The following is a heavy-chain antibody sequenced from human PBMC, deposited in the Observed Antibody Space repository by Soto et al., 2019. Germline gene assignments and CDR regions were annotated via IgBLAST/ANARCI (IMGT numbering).Heavy chain of an antibody. CDR2: ISGSGGGT. D-gene: IGHD2-15*01. CDR3: AKDGGGVVVVAATARPFDY. V-gene: IGHV3-23*01. J-gene: IGHJ4*02. Sequence: GGSLSLSCAASGFTFSSYAMSWVRQAPGKGLEWVSAISGSGGGTYYADSVKGRFTISRGNSKNTLYLQMNSLRAEDTAVYYCAKDGGGVVVVAATARPFDYWGQGTLVTVSS. CDR1: GFTFSSYA.